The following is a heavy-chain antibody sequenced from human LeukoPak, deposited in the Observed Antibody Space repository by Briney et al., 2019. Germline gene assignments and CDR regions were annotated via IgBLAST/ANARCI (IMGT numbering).Heavy chain of an antibody. CDR3: AKASQYCSGGSCYPGPY. D-gene: IGHD2-15*01. J-gene: IGHJ4*02. CDR1: GFTFSSYG. V-gene: IGHV3-30*18. Sequence: GGSLRLSCAASGFTFSSYGMHWVRQAPGQGLEWVAVISYDGSNKYDADSVKGRFTISRDNSKNTLYLQMNSLRAEDTAVYYCAKASQYCSGGSCYPGPYWGQGTLVTVSS. CDR2: ISYDGSNK.